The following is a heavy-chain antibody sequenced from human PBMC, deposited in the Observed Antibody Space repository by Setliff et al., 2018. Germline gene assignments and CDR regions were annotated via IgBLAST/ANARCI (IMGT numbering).Heavy chain of an antibody. CDR2: IYSSGST. V-gene: IGHV4-61*09. J-gene: IGHJ2*01. D-gene: IGHD4-4*01. CDR3: ASLGMTTMMDWYFDL. CDR1: GGSISSGSYY. Sequence: LSLTCTVSGGSISSGSYYWSWIRQPAGKGLERIGHIYSSGSTNYNPSLKSRVTISIDTSKNQFSLKLSSVTAAGTAVYYCASLGMTTMMDWYFDLWGRGTLVTVSS.